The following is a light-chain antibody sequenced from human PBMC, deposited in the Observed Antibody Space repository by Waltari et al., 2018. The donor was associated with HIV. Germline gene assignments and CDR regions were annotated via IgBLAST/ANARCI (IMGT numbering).Light chain of an antibody. CDR1: SSDVGGYNY. CDR2: DVS. Sequence: QSALTQPRSVSGSPGQSVTISCTGTSSDVGGYNYVSWYQQHPGKAPQLMIYDVSKRPSGVPGRFSGSKSGNTASLTISGLQAEDEADYYCCSYAGSSTYVFGTGTKVTVL. J-gene: IGLJ1*01. V-gene: IGLV2-11*01. CDR3: CSYAGSSTYV.